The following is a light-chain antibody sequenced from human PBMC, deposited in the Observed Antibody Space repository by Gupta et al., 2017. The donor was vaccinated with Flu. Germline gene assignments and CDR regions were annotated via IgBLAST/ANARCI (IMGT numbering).Light chain of an antibody. J-gene: IGLJ2*01. V-gene: IGLV3-19*01. CDR1: SIRNSY. CDR2: AKN. CDR3: NARDSTNNHQAV. Sequence: SSELTQDPPVSVALGQTVRITCQGDSIRNSYASWYQQNPVQAPVLVIYAKNIRPTGFPVRFSGSSSGNTASLTITGSQAEDEADYCCNARDSTNNHQAVFGGATKLTVL.